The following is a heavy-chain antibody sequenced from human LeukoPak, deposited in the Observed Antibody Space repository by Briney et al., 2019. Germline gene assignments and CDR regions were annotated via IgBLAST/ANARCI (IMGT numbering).Heavy chain of an antibody. CDR2: MNPNSGNT. CDR1: GYTFTSYD. Sequence: ASVKVSCKASGYTFTSYDINWVRQATGQGLEWMGWMNPNSGNTGYAQKFQGRVTMTRNTSISTAYMELSSLRSEDTAVYYCASGVYSSSWYYYYYMDVWGKGTTVTISS. D-gene: IGHD6-13*01. CDR3: ASGVYSSSWYYYYYMDV. V-gene: IGHV1-8*01. J-gene: IGHJ6*03.